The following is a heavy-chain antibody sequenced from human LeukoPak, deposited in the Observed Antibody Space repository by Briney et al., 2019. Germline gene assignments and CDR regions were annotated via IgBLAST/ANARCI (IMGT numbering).Heavy chain of an antibody. V-gene: IGHV4-39*07. CDR1: GGSISSGSSY. J-gene: IGHJ4*02. D-gene: IGHD1-26*01. CDR3: AKEGGTYSAIAVL. CDR2: IHYSGST. Sequence: SETLSLTCTVSGGSISSGSSYWGWIRQPPGKGLEWIGSIHYSGSTYYNPSLMSRVTIAVDTSNNHFSLKLSSVTAADTAVYYCAKEGGTYSAIAVLWGQGTLVTVSS.